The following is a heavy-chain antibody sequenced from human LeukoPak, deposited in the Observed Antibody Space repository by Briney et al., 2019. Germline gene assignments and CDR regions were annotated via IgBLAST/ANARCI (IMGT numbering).Heavy chain of an antibody. CDR2: IWYDGSDK. CDR1: GFTFSSYG. CDR3: AKDEQIQRWLQPYYMDV. Sequence: GRSLRLSCAASGFTFSSYGMHWVRQAPGKGLEWVAVIWYDGSDKYYADSVKGRFTISRDNSKNTLYLQMNSLRAEDTAVYYCAKDEQIQRWLQPYYMDVWGKGTTVTVSS. V-gene: IGHV3-33*06. J-gene: IGHJ6*03. D-gene: IGHD5-24*01.